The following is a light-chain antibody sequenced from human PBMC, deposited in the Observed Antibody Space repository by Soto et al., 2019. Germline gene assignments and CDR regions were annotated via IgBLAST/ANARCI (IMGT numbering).Light chain of an antibody. Sequence: EIVLTQSPGTLSLSPGERATLSCRASQSVSSSLLAWYQHKPGQTPRLLIYGASSRATGIPDRFSGSGSGKDFTLTISRLEPEDFAVYYCQQYGSPWTFGQGTKVEIK. CDR1: QSVSSSL. V-gene: IGKV3-20*01. CDR3: QQYGSPWT. CDR2: GAS. J-gene: IGKJ1*01.